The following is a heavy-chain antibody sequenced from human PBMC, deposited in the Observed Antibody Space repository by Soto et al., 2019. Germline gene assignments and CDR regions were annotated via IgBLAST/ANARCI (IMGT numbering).Heavy chain of an antibody. CDR3: AAVRGYSLSTNAFDI. D-gene: IGHD5-18*01. CDR2: IVVGSGNT. CDR1: GFTFTSSA. V-gene: IGHV1-58*01. J-gene: IGHJ3*02. Sequence: GASVKVSCKASGFTFTSSAVQWVRQARGQRLEWIGWIVVGSGNTNYAQKFQERVTITRDMSTSTAYMELSSLRSEDTAVYYCAAVRGYSLSTNAFDIWGQGTMVTVSS.